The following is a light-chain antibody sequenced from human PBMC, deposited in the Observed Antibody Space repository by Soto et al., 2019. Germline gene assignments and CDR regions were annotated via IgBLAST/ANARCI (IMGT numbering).Light chain of an antibody. Sequence: AIQMTQSPSSLSASVGDRVTITCRASQGNKNDVAWYQQKPGKAPKLLIYAASSLQSGVPPRFSCSGSGTDFTLTISSLQPEDFATYYCLQDYNNPYTFGQGTKLEIK. J-gene: IGKJ2*01. V-gene: IGKV1-6*01. CDR2: AAS. CDR3: LQDYNNPYT. CDR1: QGNKND.